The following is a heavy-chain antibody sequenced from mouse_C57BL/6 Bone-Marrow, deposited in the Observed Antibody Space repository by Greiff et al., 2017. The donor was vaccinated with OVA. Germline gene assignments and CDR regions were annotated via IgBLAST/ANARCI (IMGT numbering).Heavy chain of an antibody. J-gene: IGHJ3*01. Sequence: VQLQQPGAELVRPGPSVKLSCKASGYTFTSYWMHWVKQRSGQGLEWIGVIDPSDSYTNYNQKFKGKATLTVDTSSSTAYMQLSSLTSEDSAVYYCARLDDGYLFAYWGQGTLVTVSA. CDR3: ARLDDGYLFAY. CDR1: GYTFTSYW. CDR2: IDPSDSYT. D-gene: IGHD2-3*01. V-gene: IGHV1-59*01.